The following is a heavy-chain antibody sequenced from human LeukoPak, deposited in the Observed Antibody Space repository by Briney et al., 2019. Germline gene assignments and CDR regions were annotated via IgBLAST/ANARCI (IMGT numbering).Heavy chain of an antibody. V-gene: IGHV3-21*01. D-gene: IGHD3-3*01. CDR1: GFTFSSYA. J-gene: IGHJ4*02. Sequence: PGGSLRLSCVASGFTFSSYALHWLRQAPGKGLEWVSAISGGGGNTYYADSVKGRFTISRDNAKNSLYLQMNSLRAEDTAVYYCARVEDADDFWSGSTVSPSDYWGQGTLVTVSS. CDR2: ISGGGGNT. CDR3: ARVEDADDFWSGSTVSPSDY.